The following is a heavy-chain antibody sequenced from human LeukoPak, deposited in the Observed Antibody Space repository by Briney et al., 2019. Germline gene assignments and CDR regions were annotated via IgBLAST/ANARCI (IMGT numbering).Heavy chain of an antibody. CDR1: GFTFSSYA. CDR2: LSYDGSDK. D-gene: IGHD3-22*01. V-gene: IGHV3-30-3*01. Sequence: PGGSLRLSCAASGFTFSSYAMSWVRQAPGKGLEWVAGLSYDGSDKFHADSVKGRFTISRDNSKNTLYLQMNSLRGEDMAVYYCASVRGHSSADGMDVWGQGTTVTVSS. J-gene: IGHJ6*02. CDR3: ASVRGHSSADGMDV.